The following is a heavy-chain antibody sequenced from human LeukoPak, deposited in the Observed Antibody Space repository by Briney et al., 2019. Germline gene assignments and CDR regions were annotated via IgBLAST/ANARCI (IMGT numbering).Heavy chain of an antibody. CDR1: GFTFSNYA. J-gene: IGHJ4*02. Sequence: GGPLRLSCAASGFTFSNYAMYWVRQAPGKGLEWVSAISTSGGDTFYADSVKGRYTIYRDNSKNTLYLQMNSLRDEDTAVYYCAKGSAHNYFDYWGQGTLVNLS. CDR3: AKGSAHNYFDY. CDR2: ISTSGGDT. V-gene: IGHV3-23*01.